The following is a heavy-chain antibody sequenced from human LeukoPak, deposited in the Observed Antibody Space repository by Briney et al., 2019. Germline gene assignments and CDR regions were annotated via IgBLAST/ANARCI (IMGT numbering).Heavy chain of an antibody. V-gene: IGHV1-2*02. Sequence: ASVKVSCKASGYIFTAYYMHWVRQAPGQGLEWMGWINPNSGGTNSAQKFQGRVTMTRDTSISTAYMELTRLRSDDTAMYYCARGFYSGYDDAFDMWGQGTIITVSS. D-gene: IGHD5-12*01. CDR2: INPNSGGT. CDR1: GYIFTAYY. CDR3: ARGFYSGYDDAFDM. J-gene: IGHJ3*02.